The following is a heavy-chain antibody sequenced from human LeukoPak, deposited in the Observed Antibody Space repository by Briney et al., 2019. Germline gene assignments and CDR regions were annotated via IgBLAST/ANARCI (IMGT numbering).Heavy chain of an antibody. J-gene: IGHJ4*02. CDR1: GYTFTSYA. CDR3: ARNRGYCTIGVCSPFDY. CDR2: ISANSGNT. D-gene: IGHD2-8*01. V-gene: IGHV1-18*01. Sequence: ASVKVSCKASGYTFTSYAMNWVRQAPGQGLEWVGWISANSGNTNYAQKVQGRVTMTTHTSTSTAYMELRSLRSDDTAMYYCARNRGYCTIGVCSPFDYWGQGTLVTVSA.